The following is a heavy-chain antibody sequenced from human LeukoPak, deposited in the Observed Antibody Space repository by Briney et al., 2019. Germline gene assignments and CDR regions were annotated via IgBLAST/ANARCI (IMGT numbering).Heavy chain of an antibody. D-gene: IGHD3-3*01. CDR2: IYSDGST. J-gene: IGHJ6*02. Sequence: GGSLRLSCAASGFTVSSDYMSWVRQAPGKGLEWVSLIYSDGSTYYADSVKGRFSISRHNSKNTLYLQMNSLRAEDTAVYYCAISSSGDNGYYYGMDVWGQGTTVTVSS. V-gene: IGHV3-53*04. CDR3: AISSSGDNGYYYGMDV. CDR1: GFTVSSDY.